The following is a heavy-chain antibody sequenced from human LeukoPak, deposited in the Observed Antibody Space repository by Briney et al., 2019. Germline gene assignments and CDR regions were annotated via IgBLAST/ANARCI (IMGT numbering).Heavy chain of an antibody. V-gene: IGHV5-51*01. Sequence: SGESLKISCKGSGYSFTSYWIGWVRQMHGKGLEWMGIIYPGDSRIKYSPSFQGQVTISADESINTVYLQWSSLKASDSAMNYCARERWGSGDYWGQGTLVTVSS. CDR2: IYPGDSRI. CDR1: GYSFTSYW. J-gene: IGHJ4*02. CDR3: ARERWGSGDY. D-gene: IGHD2-21*01.